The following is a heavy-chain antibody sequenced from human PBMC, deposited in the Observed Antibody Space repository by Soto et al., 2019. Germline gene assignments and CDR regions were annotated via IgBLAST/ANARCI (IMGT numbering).Heavy chain of an antibody. D-gene: IGHD5-12*01. CDR1: GLSSSIFW. Sequence: EVQLVESGGDLVQPGGPWGLSFPPSGLSSSIFWMNWVAQAPGKGRVWFSSINGGGSSADYADPVKGRFTFSRDKAKNTVYLQMNSLRAEDTAVYYCTRGGGYSGYDPFDYWGQGTLVTVSS. J-gene: IGHJ4*02. CDR2: INGGGSSA. V-gene: IGHV3-74*01. CDR3: TRGGGYSGYDPFDY.